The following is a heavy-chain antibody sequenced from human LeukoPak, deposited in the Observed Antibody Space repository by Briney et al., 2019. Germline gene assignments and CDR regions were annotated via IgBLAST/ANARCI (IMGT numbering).Heavy chain of an antibody. J-gene: IGHJ3*02. V-gene: IGHV3-30*02. CDR1: GFTFSSYG. CDR2: IRYDGSNK. Sequence: GGSLRLSCAASGFTFSSYGMHWVRQAPGKGLEWVAFIRYDGSNKYYADSVKGRFTISRDNSKSTLYLQMNSLSFEDTAVFYCAKNRGYNYGLDAFNIWGQGTMVTVSS. CDR3: AKNRGYNYGLDAFNI. D-gene: IGHD5-18*01.